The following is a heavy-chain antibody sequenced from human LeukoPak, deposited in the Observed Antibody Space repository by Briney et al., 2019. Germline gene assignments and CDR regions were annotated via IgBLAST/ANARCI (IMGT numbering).Heavy chain of an antibody. Sequence: PSETLSLTCTVSGGSISSYYWSWIRQPAGKGLEWIGRIYTSGSTNYNPSLKSRVTISVDTSKNQFSLKLSSVTAADTAVYYCARMATSGPVFYYYYYMDVWGKGATVTVS. CDR3: ARMATSGPVFYYYYYMDV. CDR1: GGSISSYY. CDR2: IYTSGST. V-gene: IGHV4-4*07. D-gene: IGHD5-24*01. J-gene: IGHJ6*03.